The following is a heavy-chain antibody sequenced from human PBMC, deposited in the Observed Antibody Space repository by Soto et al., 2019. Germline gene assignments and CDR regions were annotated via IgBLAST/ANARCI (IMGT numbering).Heavy chain of an antibody. CDR3: AHRRGFGELAY. D-gene: IGHD3-10*01. V-gene: IGHV2-5*01. Sequence: QITLKESGPTLVKPTQTLTLTCTFSGFSLSTSGVGVGWIRQPPGKALEWLVLIYWNGVKRFSPSLESRLTITKDTSKNQVVLTMTNMDPVDTATYYCAHRRGFGELAYWGQGTLVTVSS. J-gene: IGHJ4*02. CDR1: GFSLSTSGVG. CDR2: IYWNGVK.